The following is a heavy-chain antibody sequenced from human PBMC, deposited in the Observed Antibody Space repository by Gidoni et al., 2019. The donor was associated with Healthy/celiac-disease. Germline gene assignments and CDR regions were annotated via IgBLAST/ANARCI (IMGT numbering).Heavy chain of an antibody. CDR2: ISGSGGST. CDR3: ANDRWGTMYYFDY. CDR1: GFTFSSYV. V-gene: IGHV3-23*01. Sequence: EVQLLESGGGLVQPGGSLMLSCADSGFTFSSYVLSWVRQAPGKVLEWVSAISGSGGSTYYADSVKGRFTISRDNSKNTLYLQMNSLRAEDTAVYYCANDRWGTMYYFDYWGQGTLVTVSS. D-gene: IGHD3-16*01. J-gene: IGHJ4*02.